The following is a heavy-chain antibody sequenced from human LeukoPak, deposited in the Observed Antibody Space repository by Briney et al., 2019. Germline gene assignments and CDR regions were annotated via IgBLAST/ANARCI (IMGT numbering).Heavy chain of an antibody. CDR1: GFTFSYYS. D-gene: IGHD3-22*01. CDR2: IRDKANSYTI. J-gene: IGHJ4*02. Sequence: GGSLRLSCAASGFTFSYYSMNWVRQAPGKGLEWFGRIRDKANSYTIEYAASVKGRFTISRDDSKNSLFLEMNSLKSEDTAVYYCSRDSSGSPDDYWGQGTLVTVSS. CDR3: SRDSSGSPDDY. V-gene: IGHV3-72*01.